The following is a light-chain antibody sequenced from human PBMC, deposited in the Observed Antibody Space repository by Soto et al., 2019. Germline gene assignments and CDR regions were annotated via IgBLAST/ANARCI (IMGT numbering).Light chain of an antibody. Sequence: EIVMTQSPATLSVSPGERATLSCRASQSVSSSYLAWYQQKPGQAPRLLIYGASSRATGIPARFSGSGSGTDFTLTINSLEPEDFAVYYCQQYNDWPPITFGQGTRLEIK. V-gene: IGKV3D-15*01. CDR3: QQYNDWPPIT. CDR1: QSVSSSY. CDR2: GAS. J-gene: IGKJ5*01.